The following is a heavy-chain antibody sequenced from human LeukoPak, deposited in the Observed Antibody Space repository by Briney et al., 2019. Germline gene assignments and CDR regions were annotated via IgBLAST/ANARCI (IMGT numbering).Heavy chain of an antibody. CDR2: MNPNSGNT. D-gene: IGHD3-9*01. Sequence: ASVKVSCRASGYTFTSYDLNWVRRATGPGLEWMGWMNPNSGNTGYSQKFQTRVTMTTSTSVSTAYMELSSLRSQDTALYYSARSYYDILTGYYSPYYYYMDVWGKGTTVTVSS. CDR3: ARSYYDILTGYYSPYYYYMDV. CDR1: GYTFTSYD. V-gene: IGHV1-8*01. J-gene: IGHJ6*03.